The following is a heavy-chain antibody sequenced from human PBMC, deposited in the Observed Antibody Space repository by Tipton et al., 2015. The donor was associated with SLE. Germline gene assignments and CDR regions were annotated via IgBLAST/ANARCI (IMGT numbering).Heavy chain of an antibody. V-gene: IGHV4-34*01. CDR3: ARGVSGYFHYCYMDV. CDR1: GGSFSGYA. Sequence: LRLSCAVSGGSFSGYAWSWIRQPPGKGLEWIGEISHSRSTNYNPSLKSRVTISLDTSNNQFSLRLSSVTAADTAVYYCARGVSGYFHYCYMDVWGKGTTVTISS. J-gene: IGHJ6*03. D-gene: IGHD3-16*01. CDR2: ISHSRST.